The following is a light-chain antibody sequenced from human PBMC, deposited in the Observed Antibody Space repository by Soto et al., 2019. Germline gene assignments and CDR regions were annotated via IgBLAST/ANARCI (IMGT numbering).Light chain of an antibody. Sequence: EIVLTQSPGTLSLSPGEGATLSCRASQSVSSSYLAWYQQKPGQAPRLLIYGTSGRATGIPDRFSGSGSGTDFTLTISRLEPEDFAAYYCQHYGSSPLFNFGPGTKVDIK. V-gene: IGKV3-20*01. J-gene: IGKJ3*01. CDR2: GTS. CDR1: QSVSSSY. CDR3: QHYGSSPLFN.